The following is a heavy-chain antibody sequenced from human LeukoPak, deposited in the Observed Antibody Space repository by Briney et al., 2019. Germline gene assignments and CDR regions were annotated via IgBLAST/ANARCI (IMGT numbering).Heavy chain of an antibody. Sequence: SETLSLTCTVSGGYISSYYWSWIRQPAGKGLEYIGRVYTSGSTNYNTSLKSRVTMSIDTAKNQFSLNLTSVTAADTAMYYCARGLGGASYYMDVWGKGTTVTISS. J-gene: IGHJ6*03. CDR1: GGYISSYY. CDR3: ARGLGGASYYMDV. D-gene: IGHD3-9*01. CDR2: VYTSGST. V-gene: IGHV4-4*07.